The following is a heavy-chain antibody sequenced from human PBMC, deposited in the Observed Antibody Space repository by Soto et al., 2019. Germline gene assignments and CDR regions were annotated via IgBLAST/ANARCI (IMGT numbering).Heavy chain of an antibody. Sequence: RASVKVSCKASGGTFTNYAFSWVRQAPGQGPEWMGGIIPIFGTPDYAQKFQGRVIITADESTRTVSMELNSLRSDDTAVYYCARERSVGYCITTTCPKPFYYYAMDVWGQGTTVTAP. CDR1: GGTFTNYA. D-gene: IGHD2-2*01. CDR2: IIPIFGTP. CDR3: ARERSVGYCITTTCPKPFYYYAMDV. J-gene: IGHJ6*02. V-gene: IGHV1-69*13.